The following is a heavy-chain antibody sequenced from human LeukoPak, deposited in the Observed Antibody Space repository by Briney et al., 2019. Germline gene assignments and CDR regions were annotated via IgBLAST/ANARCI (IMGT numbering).Heavy chain of an antibody. Sequence: GGSLRLSCAASGFTFSSYAMSWVRQAPGKGLEWVSAISGSGGSTYYADSVKGRFTISRDNSKNTLYLQMNSLRAEDTAVYYCARESKAVTTVTPVVYWGQGTLVTVSS. CDR3: ARESKAVTTVTPVVY. CDR1: GFTFSSYA. J-gene: IGHJ4*02. CDR2: ISGSGGST. D-gene: IGHD4-17*01. V-gene: IGHV3-23*01.